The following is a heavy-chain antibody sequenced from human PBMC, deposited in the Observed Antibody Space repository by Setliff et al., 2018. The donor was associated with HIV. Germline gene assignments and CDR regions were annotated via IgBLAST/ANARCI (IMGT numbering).Heavy chain of an antibody. V-gene: IGHV4-38-2*01. J-gene: IGHJ4*02. CDR1: DYSISSGYY. CDR2: IYHSGST. CDR3: ARTPLVLSSSWSYYFDY. Sequence: NPSETLSLTCAVSDYSISSGYYWGWIRQPPGKGLEWIGGIYHSGSTYYNPSLKSRVTISVDTSKNHFSLKLSSVTAADTAVYYCARTPLVLSSSWSYYFDYWGQGTLVTV. D-gene: IGHD6-13*01.